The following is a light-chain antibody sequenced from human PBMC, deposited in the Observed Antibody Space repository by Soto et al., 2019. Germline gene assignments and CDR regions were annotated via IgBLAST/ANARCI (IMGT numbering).Light chain of an antibody. V-gene: IGKV3-20*01. CDR3: QQYGSSPIT. CDR2: GAS. J-gene: IGKJ5*01. Sequence: EIVLTQSPGTLSLSPGERATLSCRASQSVSSSYLAGYQQKPGQAPRLLIYGASSRATGIPDRFSGSGSGTDFTLTISGLEPEDFAVYYCQQYGSSPITFGQGTRLENK. CDR1: QSVSSSY.